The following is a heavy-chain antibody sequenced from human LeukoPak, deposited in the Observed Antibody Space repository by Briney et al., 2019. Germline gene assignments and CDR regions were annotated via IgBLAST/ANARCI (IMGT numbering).Heavy chain of an antibody. V-gene: IGHV1-8*01. J-gene: IGHJ4*02. D-gene: IGHD1-26*01. CDR3: ARGRLGGFDS. Sequence: ASVKVSSKASGYSFTNYNINWVRQAGGQGLECLGEMNPDSGDTVYGQRFRGRVTLTRDTSMMTAYMEIHNLRSEDTAVYYCARGRLGGFDSWGQGTLVTVSS. CDR2: MNPDSGDT. CDR1: GYSFTNYN.